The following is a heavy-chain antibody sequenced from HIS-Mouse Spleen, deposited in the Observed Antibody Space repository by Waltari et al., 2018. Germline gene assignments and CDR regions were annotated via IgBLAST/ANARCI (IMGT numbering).Heavy chain of an antibody. V-gene: IGHV4-34*01. CDR3: ARGLAARFDY. Sequence: QVQPQQWGAGLLKPSETLSLTCAVYGGSFSGYYCIWIRQPPGKGLEWMGEINHSGSTNYNPSLKSRVTISVDTSKNQFSLKLSSVTAADTAVYYCARGLAARFDYWGQGTLVTVSS. J-gene: IGHJ4*02. CDR1: GGSFSGYY. D-gene: IGHD6-6*01. CDR2: INHSGST.